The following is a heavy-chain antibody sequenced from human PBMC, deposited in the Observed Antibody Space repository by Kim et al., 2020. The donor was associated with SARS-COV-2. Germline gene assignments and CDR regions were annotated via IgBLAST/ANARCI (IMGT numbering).Heavy chain of an antibody. CDR2: TYYRSKWYN. Sequence: SQTLSLTCVISGDSVSTNRGAWSWIRQSPSRGLEWLGRTYYRSKWYNHYAGSVKSRITINPDTSKNQFSLHLNSVTPEDTAVYYCAGGGDWNYGYYFGYWGPGTLVIVSS. D-gene: IGHD1-7*01. V-gene: IGHV6-1*01. J-gene: IGHJ4*02. CDR3: AGGGDWNYGYYFGY. CDR1: GDSVSTNRGA.